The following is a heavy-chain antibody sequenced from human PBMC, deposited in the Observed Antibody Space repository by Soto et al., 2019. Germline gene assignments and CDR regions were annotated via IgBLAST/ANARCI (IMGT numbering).Heavy chain of an antibody. CDR2: ITSNSVT. J-gene: IGHJ4*02. CDR3: VGEVGFQLIY. D-gene: IGHD2-2*01. V-gene: IGHV3-48*01. CDR1: GFTFSTHS. Sequence: EVQLVESGGGLVQPGGSLRLSCAASGFTFSTHSMNWVRQAPGKGLEWISYITSNSVTMYADSVKGRFTISRDNAKNSLYLQMNSLRVEDTAAYFCVGEVGFQLIYWGQGTLVTVSS.